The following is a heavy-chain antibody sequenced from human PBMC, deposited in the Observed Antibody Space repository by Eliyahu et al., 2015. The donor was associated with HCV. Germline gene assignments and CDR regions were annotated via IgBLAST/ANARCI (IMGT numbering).Heavy chain of an antibody. CDR3: ARAHMVTVHRDFDY. D-gene: IGHD5-18*01. CDR2: INHSGST. J-gene: IGHJ4*02. V-gene: IGHV4-34*01. Sequence: QVQLQQWGAGLLKPSETLSLTCXVYGGSSSGYYWSXIRQPPGKGLEWIGEINHSGSTNYNPSLKSRVTISVDTSKNQFSLKLSSVTAADTAVYYCARAHMVTVHRDFDYWGQGTLVTVSS. CDR1: GGSSSGYY.